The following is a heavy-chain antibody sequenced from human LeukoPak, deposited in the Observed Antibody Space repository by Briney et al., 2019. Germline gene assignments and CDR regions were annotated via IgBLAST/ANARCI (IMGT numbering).Heavy chain of an antibody. V-gene: IGHV4-59*08. CDR1: GGSISSYY. CDR3: ARGGGSTGDAFDI. Sequence: SETLSLTCTVSGGSISSYYWSWIRQPPGKGLEWIGYIYYSGSTNYNPSLKSRVTISVDTSKNQFSLKLSSVTAADTAVYYCARGGGSTGDAFDIWGQGTMVTVSS. J-gene: IGHJ3*02. CDR2: IYYSGST. D-gene: IGHD3-16*01.